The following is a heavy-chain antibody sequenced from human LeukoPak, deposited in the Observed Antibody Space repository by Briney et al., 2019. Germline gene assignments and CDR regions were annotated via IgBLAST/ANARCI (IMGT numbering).Heavy chain of an antibody. Sequence: PSETLPLTCAVYGGSFSGYYWSWIRPPPAKGLEWIGEINHSGSTNYNPSLNSRVTISVDTSKSQFSQKLSSVTDADTAVYYCARGRKQYHMKRHVRFDYWGQGTLVTAAS. D-gene: IGHD2-2*01. CDR3: ARGRKQYHMKRHVRFDY. CDR1: GGSFSGYY. J-gene: IGHJ4*02. V-gene: IGHV4-34*01. CDR2: INHSGST.